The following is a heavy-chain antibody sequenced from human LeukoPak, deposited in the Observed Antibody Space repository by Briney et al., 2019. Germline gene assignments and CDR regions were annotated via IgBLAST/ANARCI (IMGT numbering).Heavy chain of an antibody. V-gene: IGHV3-43D*03. CDR1: GFTFDDYA. J-gene: IGHJ4*02. D-gene: IGHD4-17*01. CDR3: AKLSNYGDYVGGLDY. CDR2: ISWDGGST. Sequence: GGSLRLSCAASGFTFDDYAMHWVRQAPGKGLEWVSLISWDGGSTYYADSVKGRFTISRDNSKNSQYLQMNSLRAEDTALYYCAKLSNYGDYVGGLDYWGQGTLVTVSS.